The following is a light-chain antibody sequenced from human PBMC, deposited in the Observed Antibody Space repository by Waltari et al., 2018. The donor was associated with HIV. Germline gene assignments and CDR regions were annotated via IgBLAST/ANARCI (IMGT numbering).Light chain of an antibody. CDR1: SRDVGGYNY. CDR2: QVN. Sequence: QSALTQPPSASGSPGQSVTISCTGTSRDVGGYNYVSWYQQHPGKAPKLRIYQVNKRPSGVPARCSGTKSGNRASLTGSGLQAEDEADYYCSSFAGSNNLMVFGGGTKLTVL. CDR3: SSFAGSNNLMV. J-gene: IGLJ2*01. V-gene: IGLV2-8*01.